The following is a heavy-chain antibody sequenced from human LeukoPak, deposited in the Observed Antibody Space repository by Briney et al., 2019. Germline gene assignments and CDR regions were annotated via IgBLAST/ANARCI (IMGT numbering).Heavy chain of an antibody. D-gene: IGHD2-8*02. CDR1: EFTFSNYW. Sequence: PGGSLRLSCTTSEFTFSNYWMHWVRQVPGKGLVWVSRIDTDGTTTDYADSVKGRFTISRDNAKNTLYLQMNSLRADDTAVYYCARVLTGSWDWFDPWGQGTLVTVSS. J-gene: IGHJ5*02. CDR3: ARVLTGSWDWFDP. CDR2: IDTDGTTT. V-gene: IGHV3-74*01.